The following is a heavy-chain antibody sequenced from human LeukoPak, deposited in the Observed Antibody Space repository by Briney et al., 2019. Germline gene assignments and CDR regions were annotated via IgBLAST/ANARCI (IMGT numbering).Heavy chain of an antibody. V-gene: IGHV4-34*01. J-gene: IGHJ4*02. CDR2: INHSGST. CDR3: ARHGITMVRNFDY. D-gene: IGHD3-10*01. Sequence: SETLSLTCAVYGGSFSGYYWGWIRQPPGKGLEWIGEINHSGSTNYNPSLKSRVTISVDTSKNQFSLKLSSVTAADTAVYYCARHGITMVRNFDYWGQGTLVTVSS. CDR1: GGSFSGYY.